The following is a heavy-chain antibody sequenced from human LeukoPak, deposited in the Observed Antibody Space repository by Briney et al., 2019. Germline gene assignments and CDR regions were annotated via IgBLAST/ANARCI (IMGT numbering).Heavy chain of an antibody. V-gene: IGHV3-7*01. D-gene: IGHD2-2*01. CDR3: ARSASYIVVVPAASDAFYI. Sequence: GGSLRLSCAASGFTFSSYWMSWVRQAPGKGLEWVANIKQDGSEKYYVDSVKGRFTISRDNAKNSLYLQMSSLRAEDTAVYYCARSASYIVVVPAASDAFYIWGQGTLVTVSS. CDR2: IKQDGSEK. J-gene: IGHJ3*02. CDR1: GFTFSSYW.